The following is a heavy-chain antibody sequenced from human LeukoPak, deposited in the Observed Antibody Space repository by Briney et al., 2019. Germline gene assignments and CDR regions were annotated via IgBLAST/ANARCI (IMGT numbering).Heavy chain of an antibody. J-gene: IGHJ5*02. V-gene: IGHV4-59*01. CDR3: ARGLGYYYDSSGYYTSYPWFDP. D-gene: IGHD3-22*01. CDR1: GGSISSYY. Sequence: SETLSLTCTVSGGSISSYYWSWIRQPPGKGLEWIGYIYYSGSTNYNPSLKSRVTISVDTSKNQFSLKLSSVTAADTAVYYCARGLGYYYDSSGYYTSYPWFDPWGQGTLVTVSS. CDR2: IYYSGST.